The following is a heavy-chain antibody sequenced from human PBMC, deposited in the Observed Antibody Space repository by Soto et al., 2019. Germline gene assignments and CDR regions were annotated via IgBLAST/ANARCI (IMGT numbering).Heavy chain of an antibody. V-gene: IGHV3-11*01. Sequence: EGSLRLSCGASGFTFSNYYMSWISQAPGKGLEWVSYISSTGRTIYYADSVKGRFTVSRDNAQNSLSLKLNSLRVEDTAVYYCARSYSSGWEFDYWGQGTQVTVSS. D-gene: IGHD6-19*01. CDR3: ARSYSSGWEFDY. CDR1: GFTFSNYY. J-gene: IGHJ4*02. CDR2: ISSTGRTI.